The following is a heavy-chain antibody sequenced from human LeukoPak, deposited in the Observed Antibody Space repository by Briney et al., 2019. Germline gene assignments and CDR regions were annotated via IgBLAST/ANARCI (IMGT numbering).Heavy chain of an antibody. CDR1: GFTFSSYG. V-gene: IGHV3-23*01. J-gene: IGHJ4*02. D-gene: IGHD3-3*01. CDR2: ISGSGGST. CDR3: AKVDKGFWSFDY. Sequence: PGGSLRLSCAASGFTFSSYGMHWVRQAPGKGLEWVSAISGSGGSTYYADSVKGRFTISRDNSKNTLYLQMNSLRAEDTAVYYCAKVDKGFWSFDYWGQGTLVTVSS.